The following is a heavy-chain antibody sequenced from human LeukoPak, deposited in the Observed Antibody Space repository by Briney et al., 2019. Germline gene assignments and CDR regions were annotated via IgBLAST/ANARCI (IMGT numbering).Heavy chain of an antibody. CDR2: ISSISTYI. V-gene: IGHV3-21*01. J-gene: IGHJ4*02. D-gene: IGHD4-17*01. Sequence: GGSLRLSCAASGFTFSSYSMNWVRQAPGKGLEWVSSISSISTYIYHADSVQGRFTISRDNAESSLYLQMNSLRAEDTAMYYCARERFYGDYFDYWGQGTLVTVSS. CDR1: GFTFSSYS. CDR3: ARERFYGDYFDY.